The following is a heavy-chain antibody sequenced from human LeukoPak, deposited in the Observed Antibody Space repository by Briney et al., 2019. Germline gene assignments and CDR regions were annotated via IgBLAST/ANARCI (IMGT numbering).Heavy chain of an antibody. CDR1: GFTFSNYG. CDR3: ARGVGYNYGLYYQYGMDV. Sequence: GGSLRLSCGASGFTFSNYGMHWVRQAPGKGLEWVAVISYDGSKKYHADSVKGRFTISRDNSKNTLYLQMNSLRAEDTAVYYCARGVGYNYGLYYQYGMDVWGQGTTVTVTS. D-gene: IGHD5-18*01. CDR2: ISYDGSKK. J-gene: IGHJ6*02. V-gene: IGHV3-30*03.